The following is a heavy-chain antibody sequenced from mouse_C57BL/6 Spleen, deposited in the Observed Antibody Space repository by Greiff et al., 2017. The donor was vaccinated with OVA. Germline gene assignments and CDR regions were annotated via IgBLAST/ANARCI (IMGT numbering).Heavy chain of an antibody. Sequence: VQLKQSGAELVRPGASVTLSCKASGYTFTDYEMHWVKQTPVHGLEWIGAIDPETGGTAYNQKFKGKAILTADKSSSTAYMELRSLTSEDSAVYYCKRGGVGRAWFADWGQGTLVTVSA. V-gene: IGHV1-15*01. CDR3: KRGGVGRAWFAD. CDR1: GYTFTDYE. J-gene: IGHJ3*01. D-gene: IGHD4-1*01. CDR2: IDPETGGT.